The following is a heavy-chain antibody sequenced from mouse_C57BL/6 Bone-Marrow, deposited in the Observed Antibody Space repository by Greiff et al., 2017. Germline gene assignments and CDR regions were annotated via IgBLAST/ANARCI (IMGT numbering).Heavy chain of an antibody. CDR2: ISNLAYSI. J-gene: IGHJ1*03. V-gene: IGHV5-15*01. CDR3: ARQRYDSWYFDV. D-gene: IGHD2-4*01. CDR1: GFTFSDYG. Sequence: EVKLMESGGGLVQPGGSLKLFCAASGFTFSDYGMAWVRQAPRKGPEWVAFISNLAYSIYYADTVTGRFTISRENAKNTLYLEMSSLRSEDTAMYYCARQRYDSWYFDVWGTGTTVTVSS.